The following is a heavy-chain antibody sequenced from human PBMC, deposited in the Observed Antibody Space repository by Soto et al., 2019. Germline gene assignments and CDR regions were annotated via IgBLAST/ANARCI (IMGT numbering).Heavy chain of an antibody. Sequence: GGSLRLSCAASGFTVSSNYMSWVRQAPGKGLEWVSVIYSGGSTYYADSVKGGFTISRDNSKNTLYLQMNSLRAEDTAVYYCAGHYSSGYQTFDYWGQGTLVTAPQ. V-gene: IGHV3-66*04. CDR2: IYSGGST. D-gene: IGHD3-22*01. J-gene: IGHJ4*02. CDR1: GFTVSSNY. CDR3: AGHYSSGYQTFDY.